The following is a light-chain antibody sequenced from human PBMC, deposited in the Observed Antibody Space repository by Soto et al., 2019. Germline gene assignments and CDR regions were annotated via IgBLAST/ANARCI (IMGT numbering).Light chain of an antibody. CDR1: SSDVGGYNY. V-gene: IGLV2-14*01. Sequence: QSVLTQPASVSGSPGQSITISCTGTSSDVGGYNYVSWYQQHPGKAPKLMIYDVSNRPSGVSNRFSGSKSGNTASLTISGLQPEDEADYYCSSYTSSSTHYVFGTGTQLTV. CDR2: DVS. CDR3: SSYTSSSTHYV. J-gene: IGLJ1*01.